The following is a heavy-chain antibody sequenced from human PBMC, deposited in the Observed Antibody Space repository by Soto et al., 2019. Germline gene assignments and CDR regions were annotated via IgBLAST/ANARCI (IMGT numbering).Heavy chain of an antibody. J-gene: IGHJ6*03. V-gene: IGHV1-3*01. CDR2: INAGNGNT. CDR1: GYTFTSYA. Sequence: GASVKVSCKASGYTFTSYAMHWVRQAPGQRLEWMGWINAGNGNTKYSQKFQGRVTITRDTSASTAYMELSSLRSEDTAVYYCGRARTDCSSTSCPNRGRYYYYYSMDFWGKGTPVS. CDR3: GRARTDCSSTSCPNRGRYYYYYSMDF. D-gene: IGHD2-2*01.